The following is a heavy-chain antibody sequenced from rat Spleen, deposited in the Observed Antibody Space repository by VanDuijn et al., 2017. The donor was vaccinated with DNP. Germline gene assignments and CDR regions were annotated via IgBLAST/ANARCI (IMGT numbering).Heavy chain of an antibody. V-gene: IGHV5-7*01. CDR2: ISYDGSRT. Sequence: EVQLVESGGGLVQPGRSLKLSCAASGFIFNDYGMAWVRQTPKKGLEWVATISYDGSRTYYRDSVKGRFTISRDNAKSTLYLQMDSLRSEDTATYYCARHNSGYYAMDAWGQGTSVTVSS. D-gene: IGHD4-3*01. J-gene: IGHJ4*01. CDR3: ARHNSGYYAMDA. CDR1: GFIFNDYG.